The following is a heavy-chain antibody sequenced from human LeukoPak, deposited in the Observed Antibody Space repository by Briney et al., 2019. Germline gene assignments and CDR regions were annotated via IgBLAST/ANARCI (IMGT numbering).Heavy chain of an antibody. V-gene: IGHV4-61*02. CDR2: IYTSGST. CDR1: GGSISSGTYY. J-gene: IGHJ4*02. Sequence: SQTLSLTCTVSGGSISSGTYYWSWIRQPAGKGLEGIGRIYTSGSTNYNPSLKGRVTMSVDTSKNQFSLNLSSVTAADTAVYYCARDDYYSHGAKYYFDYWGQGTLVTVSS. D-gene: IGHD2-21*01. CDR3: ARDDYYSHGAKYYFDY.